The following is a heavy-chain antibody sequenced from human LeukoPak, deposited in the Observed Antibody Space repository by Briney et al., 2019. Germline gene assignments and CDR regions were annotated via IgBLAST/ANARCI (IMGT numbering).Heavy chain of an antibody. CDR1: GYTFTSYY. J-gene: IGHJ4*02. CDR3: ARDQGGPPYYYDSSGYYD. Sequence: ASVKVSCKASGYTFTSYYMHWVRQAPGQGLEWMGIINPSGGSTIYAQKLQGRVTMTRDTSTSTVYMELSSLRSEDTAVYYCARDQGGPPYYYDSSGYYDWGQGTLVTVSS. V-gene: IGHV1-46*01. CDR2: INPSGGST. D-gene: IGHD3-22*01.